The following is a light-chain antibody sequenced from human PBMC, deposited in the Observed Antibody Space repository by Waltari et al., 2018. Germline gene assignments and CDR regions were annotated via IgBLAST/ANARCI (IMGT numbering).Light chain of an antibody. V-gene: IGKV3-20*01. CDR1: QSVGSSS. CDR2: RAS. J-gene: IGKJ1*01. Sequence: EIVLTQSPGTASLSPGERVTLSCRASQSVGSSSLAWYQQKPGQAPRRVSNRASRRATGIPDRFSGSGSGTDFSLTISRLEPEDFAVYYCQQHGTLPATFGQGTKVEIK. CDR3: QQHGTLPAT.